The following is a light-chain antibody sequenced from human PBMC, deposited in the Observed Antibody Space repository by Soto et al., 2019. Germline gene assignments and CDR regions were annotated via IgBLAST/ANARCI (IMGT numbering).Light chain of an antibody. Sequence: IQLTHSPSSLSASVGDRVTITCRASQGITSYLAWYQQKPGKAPELLIYAASSLQIGVPSRFSGSGSGTDFTLTINSLQPEDFATYYCQQLNSYPGTFGQGTKVDIK. CDR1: QGITSY. V-gene: IGKV1-9*01. CDR2: AAS. J-gene: IGKJ1*01. CDR3: QQLNSYPGT.